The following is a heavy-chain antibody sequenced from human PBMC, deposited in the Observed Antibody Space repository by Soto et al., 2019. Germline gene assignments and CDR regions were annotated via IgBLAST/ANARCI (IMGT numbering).Heavy chain of an antibody. Sequence: GASVKVSGKASGYTFTSYYMHWVRQAPGQGLEWMGIINPSGGSTSYAQKFQGRVTMTRDTSTSIVYMELSSLRSEDTAVYYCARGAAPDAFDIWGQGTMVTVSS. CDR3: ARGAAPDAFDI. V-gene: IGHV1-46*01. J-gene: IGHJ3*02. CDR2: INPSGGST. D-gene: IGHD6-13*01. CDR1: GYTFTSYY.